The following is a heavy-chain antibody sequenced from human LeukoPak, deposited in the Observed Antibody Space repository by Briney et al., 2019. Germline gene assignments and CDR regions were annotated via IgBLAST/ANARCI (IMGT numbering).Heavy chain of an antibody. D-gene: IGHD3-3*01. CDR2: IIPIFGTA. Sequence: ASVKVSCKASGGTFSSYAISWVRQAPGQGLEWMGGIIPIFGTANYAQKFQGRVTITTDESTSTAYMELSSLRSEDTAVYYCASGGRDYDFWNGYNGAFDIWGQGTMVTVSS. CDR1: GGTFSSYA. J-gene: IGHJ3*02. CDR3: ASGGRDYDFWNGYNGAFDI. V-gene: IGHV1-69*05.